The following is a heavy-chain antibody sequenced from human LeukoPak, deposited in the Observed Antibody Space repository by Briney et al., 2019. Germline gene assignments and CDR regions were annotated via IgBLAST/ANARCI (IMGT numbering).Heavy chain of an antibody. CDR2: IRYDGSNK. CDR3: AKGTLREDYVWGSYRSPSALGY. D-gene: IGHD3-16*02. Sequence: GGSLRLSCAASGFTFSSYGMHWVRQAPGKGLEWVAFIRYDGSNKYYADSVKGRFTISRDNSKNTLYLQMNSLRAEDTAVYYCAKGTLREDYVWGSYRSPSALGYWGQGTLVTVSS. CDR1: GFTFSSYG. J-gene: IGHJ4*02. V-gene: IGHV3-30*02.